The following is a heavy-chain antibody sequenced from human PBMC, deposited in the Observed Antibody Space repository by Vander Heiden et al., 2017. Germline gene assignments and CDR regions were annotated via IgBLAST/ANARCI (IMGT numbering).Heavy chain of an antibody. V-gene: IGHV3-33*01. Sequence: QVQLVESGGGVVQPGRSLRLSCAASGITFSDYGMHWVRQAPGKGLEWVSIIWYDGSKKYYVDSVKGRFTISRDNSRNTLYLQMNSLRAEDTAMYFCARMSGYHIDYWGQGTLVTVSS. CDR1: GITFSDYG. D-gene: IGHD3-3*01. CDR3: ARMSGYHIDY. CDR2: IWYDGSKK. J-gene: IGHJ4*02.